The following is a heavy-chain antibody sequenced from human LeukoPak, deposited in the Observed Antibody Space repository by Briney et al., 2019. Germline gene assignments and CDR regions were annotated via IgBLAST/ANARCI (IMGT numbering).Heavy chain of an antibody. D-gene: IGHD3-22*01. CDR1: GGSISSSSYY. CDR3: AREVVISSDYYYGMDV. V-gene: IGHV4-39*07. CDR2: IYYSGST. J-gene: IGHJ6*02. Sequence: PSETLSLTCTVSGGSISSSSYYWGWIRQPPGKGLEWIESIYYSGSTYYNPSLKSRVTISVDTSKNQFSLKLSSVTAADTAVYYYAREVVISSDYYYGMDVWGQGTTVTVSS.